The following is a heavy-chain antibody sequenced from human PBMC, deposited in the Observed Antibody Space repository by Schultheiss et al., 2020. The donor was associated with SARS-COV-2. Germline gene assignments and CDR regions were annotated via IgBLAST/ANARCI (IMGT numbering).Heavy chain of an antibody. Sequence: SETLSLNCAVSGYSISSGYYWGWIRQPAGKGLEWIGRIYTSGNTNYNPSLKSRVTISVDTSKNQFSLKLSSVTAADTAVYYCASLLNYYDSSGYYYGAFDIWGQGTMVTVSS. CDR1: GYSISSGYY. V-gene: IGHV4-38-2*01. J-gene: IGHJ3*02. CDR2: IYTSGNT. D-gene: IGHD3-22*01. CDR3: ASLLNYYDSSGYYYGAFDI.